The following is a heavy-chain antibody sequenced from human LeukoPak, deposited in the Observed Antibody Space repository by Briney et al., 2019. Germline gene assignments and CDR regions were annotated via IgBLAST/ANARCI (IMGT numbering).Heavy chain of an antibody. J-gene: IGHJ6*02. CDR3: AKGDYDFWSGYYPRRYYGMDV. CDR2: ISGSGGST. Sequence: GGSLRLSCAASGFTFSSYAMSWVRQAPGKGLEWVSAISGSGGSTYYADSVKGRFTIPRDNSKNTLYLQMNSLRAEDTAVYYCAKGDYDFWSGYYPRRYYGMDVWGQGTTVTVSS. D-gene: IGHD3-3*01. V-gene: IGHV3-23*01. CDR1: GFTFSSYA.